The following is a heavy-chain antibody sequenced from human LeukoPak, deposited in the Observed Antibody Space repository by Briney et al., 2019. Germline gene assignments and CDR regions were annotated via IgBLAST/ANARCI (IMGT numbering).Heavy chain of an antibody. CDR3: ARERGYYDFWSGQPNNWFDP. Sequence: PSETLSLTCTVSGGSISSYYWNWIRQPPGKGLEWIGYIYYSGSTNYNPSLKSRVTISVDTSKNQFSLKLSSVTAADTAVYYCARERGYYDFWSGQPNNWFDPWGQGTLVTVSS. CDR2: IYYSGST. V-gene: IGHV4-59*12. J-gene: IGHJ5*02. D-gene: IGHD3-3*01. CDR1: GGSISSYY.